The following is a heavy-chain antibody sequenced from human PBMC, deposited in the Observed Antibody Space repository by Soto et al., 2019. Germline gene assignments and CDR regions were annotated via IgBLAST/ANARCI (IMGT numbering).Heavy chain of an antibody. CDR2: IYYSGNS. D-gene: IGHD4-17*01. CDR3: ARDHSDGDYSYYGMDV. J-gene: IGHJ6*02. V-gene: IGHV4-31*03. Sequence: QVQLQESGPGLVKPSQTLSLTCTVSGASINGGGYYWSWIRQHPGKGLEWIGSIYYSGNSYYSPSLKSRITISVDASKNHFALRLSVVTAADTDVYYCARDHSDGDYSYYGMDVWGQGTTVTVSS. CDR1: GASINGGGYY.